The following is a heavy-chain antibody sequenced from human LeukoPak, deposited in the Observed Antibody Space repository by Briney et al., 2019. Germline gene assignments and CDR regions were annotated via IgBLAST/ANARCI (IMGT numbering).Heavy chain of an antibody. V-gene: IGHV3-9*01. CDR2: ISWNSGSI. Sequence: GRSLRLSCAASGFTFDDYAMHWVRQAPGKGLEWDSGISWNSGSIGYADSVKGRFTISRDNAKNSLYLQMNSLRAEDTALYYCAKAPLGIAVVPSFDYWGQGTLVTVSS. J-gene: IGHJ4*02. CDR3: AKAPLGIAVVPSFDY. CDR1: GFTFDDYA. D-gene: IGHD6-19*01.